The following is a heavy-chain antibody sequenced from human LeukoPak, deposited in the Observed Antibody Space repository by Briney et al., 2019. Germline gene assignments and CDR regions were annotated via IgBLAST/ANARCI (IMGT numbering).Heavy chain of an antibody. V-gene: IGHV4-59*08. CDR2: IYYSGST. CDR3: ASSYYDSSGYSEA. J-gene: IGHJ5*02. CDR1: GGSISSYY. Sequence: SETLSLTCTVSGGSISSYYWSWIRQPPGKGLEWIGYIYYSGSTNYNPSLKSRVTISVDTSKNQFSLKLSSVTAADTAVYYCASSYYDSSGYSEAWGQGTLVTVSS. D-gene: IGHD3-22*01.